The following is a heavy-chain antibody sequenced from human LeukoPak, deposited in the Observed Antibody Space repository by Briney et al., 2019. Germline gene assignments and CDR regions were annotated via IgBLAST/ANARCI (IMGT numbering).Heavy chain of an antibody. V-gene: IGHV1-69*04. J-gene: IGHJ5*02. CDR3: ARDFFDCSSTSCLYKYNWFDP. CDR2: IIPILGVA. Sequence: SVKVSCKASGGTFTSYTISWVRQAPGQGLEWMGRIIPILGVANYAQKFQGRVTITADKSTSTAYMELSSLRSEDTAVYYCARDFFDCSSTSCLYKYNWFDPWGQGTLVTVSS. CDR1: GGTFTSYT. D-gene: IGHD2-2*01.